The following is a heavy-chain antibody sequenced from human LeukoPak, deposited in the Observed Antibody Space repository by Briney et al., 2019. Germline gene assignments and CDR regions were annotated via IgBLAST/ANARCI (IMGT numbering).Heavy chain of an antibody. CDR1: GYSFSNYR. J-gene: IGHJ5*02. V-gene: IGHV5-51*01. D-gene: IGHD4-17*01. CDR2: IYPGDSDS. CDR3: ARKGYGEPNWFDP. Sequence: GESLKISCKGSGYSFSNYRIAWVRQMPGKGLEWIGIIYPGDSDSKYSRSFQGQVTTSADKSINTAYLQWSSLKASDSRMYYCARKGYGEPNWFDPWGQGTLVTVSS.